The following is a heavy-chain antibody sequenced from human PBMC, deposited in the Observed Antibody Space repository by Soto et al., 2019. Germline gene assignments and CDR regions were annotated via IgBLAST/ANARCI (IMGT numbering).Heavy chain of an antibody. V-gene: IGHV4-31*03. D-gene: IGHD2-15*01. CDR1: GGSISSGGYH. CDR2: IYYSGRK. J-gene: IGHJ4*02. Sequence: QVQLQESGPGLVKPSQTLSLTCTVSGGSISSGGYHWSWIRQHPGKCLEWIGYIYYSGRKYYNPSLKIRVTISVDTSKNKFSLKLSSVTDADTAVYYCARTPDHWGQGTLVTVSS. CDR3: ARTPDH.